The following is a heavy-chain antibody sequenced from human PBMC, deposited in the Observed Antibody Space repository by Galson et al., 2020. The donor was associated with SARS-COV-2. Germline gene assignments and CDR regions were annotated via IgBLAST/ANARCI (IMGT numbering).Heavy chain of an antibody. Sequence: GGSLRLSCAASGFTFSSYGMHWVRQAPGKGLEWVAVISYDGSNKYYADSVKGRFTISRDNSKNTLYLQMNSLRAEDTAVYYCGSGSYWQKIDYWGQGTLVTVSS. J-gene: IGHJ4*02. CDR3: GSGSYWQKIDY. V-gene: IGHV3-30*03. D-gene: IGHD3-10*01. CDR1: GFTFSSYG. CDR2: ISYDGSNK.